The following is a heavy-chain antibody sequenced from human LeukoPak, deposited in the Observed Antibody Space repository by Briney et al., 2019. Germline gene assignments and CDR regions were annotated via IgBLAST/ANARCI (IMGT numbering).Heavy chain of an antibody. Sequence: GGSLRLSCAASGFTFSSYSMNWVRQAPGKGLEWVAGISGSGGSTSYADSVKGRLTISRDNSKNTLYLQMNSLRAEDTAVFYCAKGWTNAFDIWGQGTMVAVSS. CDR2: ISGSGGST. V-gene: IGHV3-23*01. D-gene: IGHD1-1*01. CDR1: GFTFSSYS. CDR3: AKGWTNAFDI. J-gene: IGHJ3*02.